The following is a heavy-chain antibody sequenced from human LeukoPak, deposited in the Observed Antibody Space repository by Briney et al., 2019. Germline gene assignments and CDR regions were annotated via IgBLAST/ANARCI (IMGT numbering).Heavy chain of an antibody. J-gene: IGHJ4*02. CDR3: ARAALRFLEWLFDVGRYDY. CDR1: GFTFSSYA. Sequence: GGSLRLSCAASGFTFSSYAMHWVRQAPGKGLEWVAVISYDGSNKYYADSVKGRFTISRDNSENTLYLQMNSLRAEDTAVYYCARAALRFLEWLFDVGRYDYWGQGTLVTVSS. CDR2: ISYDGSNK. D-gene: IGHD3-3*01. V-gene: IGHV3-30-3*01.